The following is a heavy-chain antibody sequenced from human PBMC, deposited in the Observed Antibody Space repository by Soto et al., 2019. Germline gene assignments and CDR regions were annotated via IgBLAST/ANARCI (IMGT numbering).Heavy chain of an antibody. J-gene: IGHJ6*02. CDR2: ISWNSGSI. V-gene: IGHV3-9*01. CDR3: AKDPLRYGSHLYGMDV. D-gene: IGHD3-9*01. Sequence: EVQLVESGGGLVQPGRSLRLSCAASGFTFDDYAMHWVRQAPGKGLEWVSGISWNSGSIGYADSVKGRFTISRDNAKNSLYLQMSSLRAEDTALYYCAKDPLRYGSHLYGMDVWGQGTTVTVSS. CDR1: GFTFDDYA.